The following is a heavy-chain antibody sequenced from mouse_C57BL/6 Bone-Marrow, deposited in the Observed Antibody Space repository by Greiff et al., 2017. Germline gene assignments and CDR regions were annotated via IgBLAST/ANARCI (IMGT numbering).Heavy chain of an antibody. V-gene: IGHV2-2*01. CDR1: GFSLTSYG. D-gene: IGHD2-4*01. Sequence: QVQLKESGPGLVQPSQSLSITCTVSGFSLTSYGVHWVRQSPGKGLEWLGVIWSGGSTDYNAAFISRLSISKDNSKSQVVFKMNSLQADDTAIYYCARIGDYDGAWFAYWGQGTLVTVSA. J-gene: IGHJ3*01. CDR2: IWSGGST. CDR3: ARIGDYDGAWFAY.